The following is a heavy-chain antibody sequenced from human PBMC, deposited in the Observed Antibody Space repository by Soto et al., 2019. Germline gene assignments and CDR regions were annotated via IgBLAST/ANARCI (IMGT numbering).Heavy chain of an antibody. Sequence: SETLSLTCTVSGGSISSSSYYWGWIRQPPGKGLEWIGSIYYSGSTYYNPSLKSRVTISVDTSKNQFSLKLSSVTAADTAVYYCARISDYSGYYFDYWGQGTLVTVSS. V-gene: IGHV4-39*07. CDR3: ARISDYSGYYFDY. J-gene: IGHJ4*02. CDR2: IYYSGST. D-gene: IGHD3-22*01. CDR1: GGSISSSSYY.